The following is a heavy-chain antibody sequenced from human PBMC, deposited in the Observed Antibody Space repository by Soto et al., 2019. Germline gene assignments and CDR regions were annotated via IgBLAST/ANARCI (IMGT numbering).Heavy chain of an antibody. CDR2: IIPILGIA. CDR3: ARVSGPTGVFDY. D-gene: IGHD7-27*01. Sequence: ASVKVSCKASGGTFSSYTISWVRQAPGQGLEWMGRIIPILGIANYAQKFQGRVTITADKSTSTAYMELSSLRSEDTAVYYCARVSGPTGVFDYWGQGTLVTVSS. V-gene: IGHV1-69*02. J-gene: IGHJ4*02. CDR1: GGTFSSYT.